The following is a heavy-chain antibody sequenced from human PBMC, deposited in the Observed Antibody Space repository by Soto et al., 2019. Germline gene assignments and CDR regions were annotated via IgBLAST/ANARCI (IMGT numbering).Heavy chain of an antibody. D-gene: IGHD3-3*01. CDR1: GYTFTGYY. J-gene: IGHJ3*02. CDR2: SNPNSGGT. CDR3: ARANYDFWSGYKGAFDI. Sequence: QVQLVQSGAEVKKPGASVKVSCKASGYTFTGYYMHWVRQAPGQGLEWMGWSNPNSGGTNSAQKFQGWVTMTRDPSISTAYMELSRLRSDDTAVYYCARANYDFWSGYKGAFDIWGQGTMVTVSS. V-gene: IGHV1-2*04.